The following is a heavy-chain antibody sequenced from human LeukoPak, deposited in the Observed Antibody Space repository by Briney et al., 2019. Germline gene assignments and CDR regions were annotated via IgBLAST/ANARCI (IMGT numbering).Heavy chain of an antibody. V-gene: IGHV4-61*01. CDR2: IYYSGST. Sequence: SETLSLTCTVSGGSVSSGSYYWSWIRQPPGKGLEWIGYIYYSGSTNYDPSLKSRVTISVDTSKNQFSLKLSSVTAADTAVYYCATGITVTTGGFDPWGQGTLVTVSS. D-gene: IGHD4-17*01. CDR3: ATGITVTTGGFDP. CDR1: GGSVSSGSYY. J-gene: IGHJ5*02.